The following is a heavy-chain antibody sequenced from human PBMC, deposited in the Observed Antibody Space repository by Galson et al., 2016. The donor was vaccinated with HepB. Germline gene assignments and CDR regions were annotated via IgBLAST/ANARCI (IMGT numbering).Heavy chain of an antibody. CDR2: INAGNGNT. V-gene: IGHV1-3*01. CDR1: GYTFTNFA. CDR3: ARDTFRGMFDP. D-gene: IGHD2/OR15-2a*01. Sequence: SVKVSCKASGYTFTNFAMHWVRQAPGQRLEWMGGINAGNGNTKYSQNSQGRVTITRDTAARTGYMELSSLRSEDTAVYYCARDTFRGMFDPWGQGTLVTVSS. J-gene: IGHJ5*02.